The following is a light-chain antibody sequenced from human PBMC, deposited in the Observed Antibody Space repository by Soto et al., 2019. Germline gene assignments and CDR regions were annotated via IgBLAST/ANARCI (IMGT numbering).Light chain of an antibody. V-gene: IGKV1-39*01. J-gene: IGKJ2*01. Sequence: DIQMTQSPSSLSASVGDRVTITCRASQTISSYLHWYQQKPGKDPRLLIYATSNLHGGVPSRFSGSGSGTDFSLTISSLQPDDVATYYCQQSYITPYTFGQGT. CDR2: ATS. CDR3: QQSYITPYT. CDR1: QTISSY.